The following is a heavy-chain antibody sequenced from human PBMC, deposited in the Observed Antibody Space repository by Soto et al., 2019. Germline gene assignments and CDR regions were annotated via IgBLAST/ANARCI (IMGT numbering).Heavy chain of an antibody. Sequence: QITLKESGPTLVRPTQTLTLTCTVSGFSLDTWGVGVGWIRQPPGKAPEWLALIYWDDYKRHSPALQNRLTMTRDTSNSPGVLAVTNLDPVDTVTYYCARALGSWGSYYFDHWGQGTLVTVSS. D-gene: IGHD3-16*01. J-gene: IGHJ4*02. CDR1: GFSLDTWGVG. V-gene: IGHV2-5*02. CDR3: ARALGSWGSYYFDH. CDR2: IYWDDYK.